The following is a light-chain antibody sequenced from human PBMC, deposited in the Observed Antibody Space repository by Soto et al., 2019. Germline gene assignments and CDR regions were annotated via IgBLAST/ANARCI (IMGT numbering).Light chain of an antibody. Sequence: DIERTQSPSALSASVGDRVTITCQASQDISDVLNWYQQQPGKAPKVLIYDASKLQTGVPSRFSGRGSGKDFTFTISSLQPDDSGTYYCQQFYYLPITFGQGTRLEI. CDR2: DAS. CDR1: QDISDV. V-gene: IGKV1-33*01. CDR3: QQFYYLPIT. J-gene: IGKJ5*01.